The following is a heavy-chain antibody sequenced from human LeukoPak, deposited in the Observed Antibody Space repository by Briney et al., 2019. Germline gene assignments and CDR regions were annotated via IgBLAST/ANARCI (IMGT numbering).Heavy chain of an antibody. Sequence: GGSLRLSCATSGFTFSNYAMSWVRQAPGKGLEWVSGISGSGGSTDYADSVKGRFTISRDNSKSTLYLQMNSLRAEDTAIYYCARYLVRGVIIAYFDYWGQGTLVTVSS. CDR1: GFTFSNYA. CDR2: ISGSGGST. D-gene: IGHD3-10*01. CDR3: ARYLVRGVIIAYFDY. J-gene: IGHJ4*02. V-gene: IGHV3-23*01.